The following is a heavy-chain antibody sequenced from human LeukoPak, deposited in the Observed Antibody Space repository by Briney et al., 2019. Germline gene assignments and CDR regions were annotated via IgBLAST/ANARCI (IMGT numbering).Heavy chain of an antibody. V-gene: IGHV1-8*01. Sequence: ASVKVSCKASGYTFTSYDINWVRQATGQGREWMGWMNPNSGNTGYAQKFQGRVTMTRNTSISTAYMELSSLRSEDTAVYYCARAGVYDILTGYYRDYWGQGTLVTVSS. CDR1: GYTFTSYD. D-gene: IGHD3-9*01. J-gene: IGHJ4*02. CDR3: ARAGVYDILTGYYRDY. CDR2: MNPNSGNT.